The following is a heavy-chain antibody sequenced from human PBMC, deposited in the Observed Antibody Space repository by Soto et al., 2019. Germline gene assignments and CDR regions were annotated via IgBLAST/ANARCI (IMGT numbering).Heavy chain of an antibody. Sequence: QVQLVQSGAEVKKPGSSVKVSCKASGGTFSSYAISWVRQAPGQGLEWMGGIIPIFGTANYAQKCQGRVTITADESTRTAYMELSSLRSEDTAVYYCARESRYCSGGSCYFLPGIDYWGQGTLVTVSS. CDR2: IIPIFGTA. CDR1: GGTFSSYA. CDR3: ARESRYCSGGSCYFLPGIDY. J-gene: IGHJ4*02. V-gene: IGHV1-69*12. D-gene: IGHD2-15*01.